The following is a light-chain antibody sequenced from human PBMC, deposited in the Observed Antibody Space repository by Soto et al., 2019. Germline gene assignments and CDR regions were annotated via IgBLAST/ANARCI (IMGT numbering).Light chain of an antibody. CDR1: QGISTF. CDR3: QQYNSYPWT. J-gene: IGKJ1*01. Sequence: DIQLTHSPSFLSASVGDRVTITCRASQGISTFLAWYQQHPGTAPKRLIYDASNLQSGVPSRFSGSGSGTGFTLTISSLQPDDFATYYCQQYNSYPWTFSQGTKVDIK. V-gene: IGKV1-9*01. CDR2: DAS.